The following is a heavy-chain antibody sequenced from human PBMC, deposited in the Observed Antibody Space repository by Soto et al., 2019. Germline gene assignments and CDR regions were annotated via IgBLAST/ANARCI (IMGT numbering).Heavy chain of an antibody. CDR3: TRDWVPMTTVVHDAFDI. CDR1: GFTFGDYA. CDR2: IRSKAYGGTT. Sequence: GSLRLSCTASGFTFGDYAMSWVRQAPGKGLEWVGFIRSKAYGGTTEYAASVKGRFTISRDDSKSIAYLQMNSLKTEDTAVYYCTRDWVPMTTVVHDAFDIWGQGTMVTVSS. V-gene: IGHV3-49*04. D-gene: IGHD4-17*01. J-gene: IGHJ3*02.